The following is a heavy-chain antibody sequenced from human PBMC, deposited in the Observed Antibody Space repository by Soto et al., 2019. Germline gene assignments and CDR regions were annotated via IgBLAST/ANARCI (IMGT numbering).Heavy chain of an antibody. Sequence: GESLKISCNGSGYSFTIYWISWVRQMPGKGLEWMGRIDPSDSYTNYSPSFQGHVTISADKSISTAYLQWSSLKASDTAMYYCARGRSYRRDYGMDVWGQGTTVTVSS. CDR1: GYSFTIYW. CDR3: ARGRSYRRDYGMDV. D-gene: IGHD1-26*01. CDR2: IDPSDSYT. J-gene: IGHJ6*02. V-gene: IGHV5-10-1*01.